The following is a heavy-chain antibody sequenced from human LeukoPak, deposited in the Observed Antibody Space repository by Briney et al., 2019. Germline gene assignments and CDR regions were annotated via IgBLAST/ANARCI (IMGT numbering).Heavy chain of an antibody. CDR1: GYTFTSYA. V-gene: IGHV1-69*04. J-gene: IGHJ4*02. D-gene: IGHD6-13*01. CDR2: IIPILGIA. Sequence: SVKVSCKASGYTFTSYAISWVRQAPGQGLEWMGRIIPILGIANYAQKFQGRVTITADKSTSTAYMELSSLRSEDTAVYYCARGYSSSSRFDYWGQGTLVTVSS. CDR3: ARGYSSSSRFDY.